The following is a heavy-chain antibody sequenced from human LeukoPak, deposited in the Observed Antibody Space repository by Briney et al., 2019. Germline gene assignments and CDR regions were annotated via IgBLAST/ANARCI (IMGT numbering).Heavy chain of an antibody. CDR3: ASRRDYGDAFDI. J-gene: IGHJ3*02. V-gene: IGHV4-59*01. CDR2: IFYSRVT. Sequence: SETLSLTCTVSGASIRDYYWGWIRQPPGKGLECIGHIFYSRVTNYNPSLKSRVTISVDPSKSQVSLKLSSLTAADTAVYYCASRRDYGDAFDIWGQGTVVTVSS. CDR1: GASIRDYY. D-gene: IGHD4-17*01.